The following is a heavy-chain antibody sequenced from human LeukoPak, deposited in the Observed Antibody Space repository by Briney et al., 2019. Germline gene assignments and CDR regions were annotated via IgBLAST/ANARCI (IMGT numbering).Heavy chain of an antibody. D-gene: IGHD3-9*01. CDR3: ARDSSYYDILTGYLPSGYFDY. CDR1: GGSISSYY. CDR2: IYTSGST. V-gene: IGHV4-4*07. Sequence: SETLSLTCTVSGGSISSYYWSWIRQPAGKGLEWIGRIYTSGSTNYNPSLKSRVTMSVDTSKNQLSLKLSSVTAADTAVYYCARDSSYYDILTGYLPSGYFDYWGQGTLVTVSS. J-gene: IGHJ4*02.